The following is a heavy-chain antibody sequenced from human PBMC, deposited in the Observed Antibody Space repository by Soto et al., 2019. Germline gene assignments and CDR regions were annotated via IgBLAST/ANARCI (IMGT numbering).Heavy chain of an antibody. Sequence: SVKVSCKASGGTFSSYAISWVRQAPGQGLEWMGGIIPIFGTANYAQKFQGRVTITADESTSTAYMELSSLRSEDTAVYYCARPTYYDFWSGPKPPYYYYGMDVWGQGTTVTVSS. CDR1: GGTFSSYA. CDR2: IIPIFGTA. J-gene: IGHJ6*02. V-gene: IGHV1-69*13. D-gene: IGHD3-3*01. CDR3: ARPTYYDFWSGPKPPYYYYGMDV.